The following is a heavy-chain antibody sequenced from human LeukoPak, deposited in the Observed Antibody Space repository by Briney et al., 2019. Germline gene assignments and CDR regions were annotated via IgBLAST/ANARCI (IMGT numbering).Heavy chain of an antibody. CDR3: AKGKYGRNFDY. CDR2: ISWNSGSI. CDR1: GFTFDDYA. V-gene: IGHV3-9*01. Sequence: PGGSLRLSCAASGFTFDDYAMHWVRQAPGKGLEWVSGISWNSGSIGYADSVKGRFTISGDNAKNSLYLQMNSLRAEDTALYYCAKGKYGRNFDYWGQGTLVTVSS. J-gene: IGHJ4*02. D-gene: IGHD1-14*01.